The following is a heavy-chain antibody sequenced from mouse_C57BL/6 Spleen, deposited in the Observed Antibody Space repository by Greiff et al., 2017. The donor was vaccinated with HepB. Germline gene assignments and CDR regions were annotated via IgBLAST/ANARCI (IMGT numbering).Heavy chain of an antibody. D-gene: IGHD1-1*01. V-gene: IGHV1-76*01. J-gene: IGHJ4*01. Sequence: VQLQESGAELVRPGASVKLSCKASGYTFTDYYINWVKQRPGQGLEWIARIYPGSGNTYYNEKFKGKATLTAEKSSSTAYMQLCSLTSEDSAVYFCARTTTVVAGGAMDYWGQGTSVTVSS. CDR1: GYTFTDYY. CDR2: IYPGSGNT. CDR3: ARTTTVVAGGAMDY.